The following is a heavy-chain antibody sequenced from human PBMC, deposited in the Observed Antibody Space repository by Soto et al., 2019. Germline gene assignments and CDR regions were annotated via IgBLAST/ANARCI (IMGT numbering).Heavy chain of an antibody. CDR3: ARVPRDCSGGSCYSSYYYYMDV. V-gene: IGHV3-33*01. CDR1: GFTFSSYG. Sequence: GGSPRLSCPAAGFTFSSYGMQWVRKAPGKGLEWVAVIWYDGSNKYYADSVKGRFTISRDNSKNTLYLQMNSLRAEDTAVYYCARVPRDCSGGSCYSSYYYYMDVWGKGTTVTVSS. J-gene: IGHJ6*03. D-gene: IGHD2-15*01. CDR2: IWYDGSNK.